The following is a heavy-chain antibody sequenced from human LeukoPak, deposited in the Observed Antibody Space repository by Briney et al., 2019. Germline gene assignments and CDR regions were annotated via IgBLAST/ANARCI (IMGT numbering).Heavy chain of an antibody. CDR1: GGSFSGYY. J-gene: IGHJ5*02. CDR2: INHSGST. Sequence: SETLSLTCAVYGGSFSGYYWSWIRQPPGKGLEWIGEINHSGSTNYNPSLKSRVTISVDTSKNQFSLKLSSVTAADTAVYYCARETRDDSSGYYPPNWFDPWGQGTLVTVSS. D-gene: IGHD3-22*01. V-gene: IGHV4-34*01. CDR3: ARETRDDSSGYYPPNWFDP.